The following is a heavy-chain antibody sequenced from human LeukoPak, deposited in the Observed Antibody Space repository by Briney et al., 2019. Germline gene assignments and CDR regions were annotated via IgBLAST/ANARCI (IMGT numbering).Heavy chain of an antibody. J-gene: IGHJ5*02. CDR2: IRYDGSNK. Sequence: PGGSLRLSCAASGFTFSSYGMHWVRQAPGKGLEWVAFIRYDGSNKYYADSVKGRFTISRDNSKNTLYLQMNSLRAEDTAVYYCASLSMVRGVISNWFDPWGQGTLVTVSS. D-gene: IGHD3-10*01. V-gene: IGHV3-30*02. CDR3: ASLSMVRGVISNWFDP. CDR1: GFTFSSYG.